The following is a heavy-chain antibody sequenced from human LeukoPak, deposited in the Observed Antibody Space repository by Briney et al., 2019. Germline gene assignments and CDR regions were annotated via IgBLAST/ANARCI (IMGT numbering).Heavy chain of an antibody. CDR1: GGSISNCY. CDR3: ARVQSRLSWFDP. V-gene: IGHV4-39*07. J-gene: IGHJ5*02. Sequence: SETLSLTCTVSGGSISNCYWSWIRQPPGKGLEWIGSIYYSGSTYYNPSLKSRVTISVDTSKNQFSLKLSSVTAADTAVYYCARVQSRLSWFDPWGQGTLVTVSS. CDR2: IYYSGST.